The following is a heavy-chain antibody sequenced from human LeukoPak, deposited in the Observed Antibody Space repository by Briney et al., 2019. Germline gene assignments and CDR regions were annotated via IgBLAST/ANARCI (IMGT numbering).Heavy chain of an antibody. CDR3: AKDGYGGNSGGAPYFDY. J-gene: IGHJ4*02. CDR2: ISWNSGSI. Sequence: GRSLRLSCAASGFTFDDYAMHWVRQAPGKGLEWVSGISWNSGSIGYADSVKGRFTIFRDNAKNSLYLQMNSLRAEDTALYYCAKDGYGGNSGGAPYFDYWGQGTLVTVSS. V-gene: IGHV3-9*01. CDR1: GFTFDDYA. D-gene: IGHD4-23*01.